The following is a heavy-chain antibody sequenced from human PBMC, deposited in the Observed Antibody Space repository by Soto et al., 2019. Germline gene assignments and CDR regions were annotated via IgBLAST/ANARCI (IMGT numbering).Heavy chain of an antibody. V-gene: IGHV3-49*03. CDR1: GFTFGHYA. J-gene: IGHJ4*02. CDR3: TRAGRYGLYYFDY. D-gene: IGHD5-18*01. CDR2: IRSKAYGGTT. Sequence: PGGSLRLSCTASGFTFGHYAMSGFRQAPGKGLEWVGFIRSKAYGGTTEYAASVKGRFTISRDDSKSIAYLQMNSLKTEDTVVYYCTRAGRYGLYYFDYWGQGTLVTVSS.